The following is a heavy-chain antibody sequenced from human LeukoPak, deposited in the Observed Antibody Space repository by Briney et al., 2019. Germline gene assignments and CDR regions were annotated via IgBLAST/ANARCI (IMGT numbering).Heavy chain of an antibody. CDR3: AKVALQSRLFDY. J-gene: IGHJ4*02. V-gene: IGHV3-23*01. CDR1: GFTFSSYG. Sequence: GGSLRLSCAASGFTFSSYGMSWVRQAPGKGLEWVSAISGSGGSTYYADSVKGRFTISRDNSKNTLYLQMNSLRAKDTAVYYCAKVALQSRLFDYWGQGTLVTVSS. CDR2: ISGSGGST.